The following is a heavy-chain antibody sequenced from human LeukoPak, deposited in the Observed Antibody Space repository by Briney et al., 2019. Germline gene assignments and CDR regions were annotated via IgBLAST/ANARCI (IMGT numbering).Heavy chain of an antibody. V-gene: IGHV3-7*03. CDR2: IKQDGSEN. Sequence: PGGSLRLSCAASGFTFSGYWMSWVRQAPGKGLEWVANIKQDGSENYYVDSVKGRFTISRDNAKYSLYLQMNSPRVEDMALYYCAKGNSGTYGAFDIWGQGTMVTVSS. CDR3: AKGNSGTYGAFDI. J-gene: IGHJ3*02. D-gene: IGHD1-26*01. CDR1: GFTFSGYW.